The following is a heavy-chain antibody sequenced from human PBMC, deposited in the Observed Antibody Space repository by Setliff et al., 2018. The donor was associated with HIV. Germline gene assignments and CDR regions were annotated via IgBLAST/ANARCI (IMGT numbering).Heavy chain of an antibody. J-gene: IGHJ3*02. Sequence: SGGSLRLSCVASGFSFSDYSMNWIRQPPGKGLEWLGSISHSGSTYYNPSLRSRVTISVDTSKNQFSLRLSSVTAADTAVFYCARGYAFDIWGQGTMVTVSS. V-gene: IGHV4-38-2*01. CDR3: ARGYAFDI. CDR1: GFSFSDYS. CDR2: ISHSGST.